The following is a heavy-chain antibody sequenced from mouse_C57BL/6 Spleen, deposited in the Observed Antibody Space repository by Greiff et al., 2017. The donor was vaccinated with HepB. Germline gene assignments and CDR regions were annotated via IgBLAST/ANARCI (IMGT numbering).Heavy chain of an antibody. Sequence: QVQLQQPGAELVKPGASVKLSCKASGYTFTSYWMHWVKQRPGQGLEWIGMIQPNSGSTNYNEKFKSKATLTVDKSSSTAYMQLSSLTSEDSAVYNCARGGDYDWFAYWGQGTLVTVSA. CDR2: IQPNSGST. CDR3: ARGGDYDWFAY. J-gene: IGHJ3*01. D-gene: IGHD2-4*01. V-gene: IGHV1-64*01. CDR1: GYTFTSYW.